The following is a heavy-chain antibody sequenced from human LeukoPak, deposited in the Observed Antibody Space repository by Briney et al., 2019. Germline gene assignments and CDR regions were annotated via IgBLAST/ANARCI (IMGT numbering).Heavy chain of an antibody. J-gene: IGHJ4*02. CDR1: GGSISSYY. D-gene: IGHD6-13*01. CDR3: ARFIAAAGTGDY. CDR2: IYYSGST. V-gene: IGHV4-59*01. Sequence: PSETLSLTCTVYGGSISSYYWSWIRQPPRKGLEWIGYIYYSGSTNYNPSLKSRVTISVDTSKNQFSLKLSSVTAADTAVYYCARFIAAAGTGDYWGQGTLVTVSS.